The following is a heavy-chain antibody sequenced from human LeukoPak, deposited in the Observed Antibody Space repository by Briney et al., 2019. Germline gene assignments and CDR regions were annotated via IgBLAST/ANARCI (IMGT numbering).Heavy chain of an antibody. CDR3: ARGLTYYDFWSGYYTGLGWFDP. CDR1: GGSISSSSYY. D-gene: IGHD3-3*01. V-gene: IGHV4-39*07. J-gene: IGHJ5*02. Sequence: SEILSLTCTVSGGSISSSSYYWGWIRQPPGKGLEWIGSIYYSGSTYYNPSLKSRVTISVDTSKNQFSLKLSSVTAADAAVYYCARGLTYYDFWSGYYTGLGWFDPWGQGTLVTVSS. CDR2: IYYSGST.